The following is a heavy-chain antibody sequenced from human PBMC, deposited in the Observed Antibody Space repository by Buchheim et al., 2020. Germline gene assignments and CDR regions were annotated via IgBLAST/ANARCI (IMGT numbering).Heavy chain of an antibody. CDR1: GYTFTGYY. CDR3: AVRHEEYSSSSYYYYGMDV. V-gene: IGHV1-2*06. J-gene: IGHJ6*02. CDR2: INPNSGGT. D-gene: IGHD6-6*01. Sequence: QVQLVQSGAEVKKPGASVKVFCKASGYTFTGYYMHWVRQAPGQGLEWMGRINPNSGGTNYAQKFQGRVTMTRDTSISTAYMELSRLRSDDTAVYYCAVRHEEYSSSSYYYYGMDVWGQGTT.